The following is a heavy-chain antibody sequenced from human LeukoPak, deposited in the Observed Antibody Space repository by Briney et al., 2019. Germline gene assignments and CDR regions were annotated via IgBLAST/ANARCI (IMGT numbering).Heavy chain of an antibody. J-gene: IGHJ4*02. Sequence: SETLSLTCTVSGGSISSYYWSWIRQPPGKGLEWIGYIYYSGSTNYNPSLKSRVTISVDTSKNQFSLKLSSVPAADTAVYYCARLSSSFGSDFDYWGQGTLVTVSS. CDR2: IYYSGST. V-gene: IGHV4-59*01. CDR1: GGSISSYY. CDR3: ARLSSSFGSDFDY. D-gene: IGHD6-6*01.